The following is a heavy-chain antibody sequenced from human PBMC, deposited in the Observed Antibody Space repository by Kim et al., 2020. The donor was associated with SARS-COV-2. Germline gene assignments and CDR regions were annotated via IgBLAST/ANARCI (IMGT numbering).Heavy chain of an antibody. V-gene: IGHV3-48*02. CDR1: GFTFSSYS. CDR3: ARDIGVWFGELPVDY. Sequence: GGSLRLSCAASGFTFSSYSMNWVRQAPGKGLELVSYISSSSSTIYYADSVKGRFTISRDNAKNSLYLQMNSLRDEDTAVYYCARDIGVWFGELPVDYWGQGTLLTVSS. D-gene: IGHD3-10*01. CDR2: ISSSSSTI. J-gene: IGHJ4*02.